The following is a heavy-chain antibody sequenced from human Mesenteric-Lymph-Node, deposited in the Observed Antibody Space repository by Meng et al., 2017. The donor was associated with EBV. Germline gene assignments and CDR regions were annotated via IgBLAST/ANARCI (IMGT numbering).Heavy chain of an antibody. CDR3: AKEPTYYYDSSGS. CDR1: GFRFSTYV. CDR2: ITTSGDST. Sequence: EVQLLESGGGLVQPGXXXXLSCAASGFRFSTYVMAWVRQAPGKGLEWVSSITTSGDSTYYADSVKGRFIISRDNSKNTLYLQMNRLRAEDSAVYHCAKEPTYYYDSSGSWGQGTLVTVSS. V-gene: IGHV3-23*01. J-gene: IGHJ5*02. D-gene: IGHD3-22*01.